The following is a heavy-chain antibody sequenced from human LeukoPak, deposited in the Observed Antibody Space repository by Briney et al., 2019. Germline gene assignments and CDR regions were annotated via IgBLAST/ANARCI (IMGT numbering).Heavy chain of an antibody. V-gene: IGHV3-21*01. CDR2: ITSSSSNI. J-gene: IGHJ4*02. D-gene: IGHD3-22*01. Sequence: PGGSLRLSCAASGFTVSSNYMNWVRQALGKGLEWVSSITSSSSNIYYADSVKGRFTISRDNAKNSLYLQMNSLRAEDTAVYYCARETYYYDSSTYFRATDYWGQGTLVTVSS. CDR3: ARETYYYDSSTYFRATDY. CDR1: GFTVSSNY.